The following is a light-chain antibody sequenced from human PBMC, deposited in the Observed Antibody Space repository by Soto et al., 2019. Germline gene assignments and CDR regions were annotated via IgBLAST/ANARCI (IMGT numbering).Light chain of an antibody. CDR1: QTVGVR. Sequence: EIVLTQSPATLSSSPGERATLSCRASQTVGVRLAWSQHKPGQAPRLIIYEASNRAAGIPARFSGSGSGTAFTLTIASLEPEGFAFCYCHQCQRWPRTFGQGTKVEIE. CDR3: HQCQRWPRT. CDR2: EAS. J-gene: IGKJ1*01. V-gene: IGKV3-11*01.